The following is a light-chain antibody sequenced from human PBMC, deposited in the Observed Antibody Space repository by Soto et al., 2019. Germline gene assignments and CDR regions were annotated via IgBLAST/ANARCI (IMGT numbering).Light chain of an antibody. CDR3: HQYNNGPPYT. CDR1: QSISNN. J-gene: IGKJ2*01. V-gene: IGKV3D-15*01. CDR2: GAS. Sequence: EIVMTQSPATLSVSPGERATLSCRASQSISNNLAWYQQKPGQGPRLLITGASIRATGLPARFSGSWSGTEFTLTISSLQSEDLAVYFCHQYNNGPPYTFGQGTKLEIK.